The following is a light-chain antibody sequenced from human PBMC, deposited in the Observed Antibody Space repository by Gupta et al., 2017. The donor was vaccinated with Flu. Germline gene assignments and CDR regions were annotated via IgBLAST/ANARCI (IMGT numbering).Light chain of an antibody. CDR1: SSNIGSNT. V-gene: IGLV1-44*01. CDR2: SNN. J-gene: IGLJ7*01. Sequence: QSVLTQPPSASGTPGQRVPISCPGSSSNIGSNTVNWYQQLPGTAPKLLIYSNNLRPSGVPDRFSGSKSGTSASLAISGLQSEDESDYYCAAWDDSLNGPVFGGGTQLTVL. CDR3: AAWDDSLNGPV.